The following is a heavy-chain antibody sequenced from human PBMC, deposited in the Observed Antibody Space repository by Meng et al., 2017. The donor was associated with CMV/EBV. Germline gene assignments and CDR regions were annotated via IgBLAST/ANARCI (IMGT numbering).Heavy chain of an antibody. CDR3: ARAQVVVVPAAIHHYYGMDV. D-gene: IGHD2-2*01. Sequence: SVKVSCKASGGTFSSYAISWVRQAPGQGLEWMGGIIPIFGTANYAQKFQGRVTITTDESTSTAYMELSSLRSEDTAVYYCARAQVVVVPAAIHHYYGMDVWGQGTTVTVSS. CDR1: GGTFSSYA. J-gene: IGHJ6*02. CDR2: IIPIFGTA. V-gene: IGHV1-69*05.